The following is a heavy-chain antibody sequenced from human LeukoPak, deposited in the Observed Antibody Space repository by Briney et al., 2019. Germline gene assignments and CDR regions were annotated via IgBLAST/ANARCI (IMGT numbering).Heavy chain of an antibody. CDR3: ARVTSSRYFLDY. CDR2: ISGSGGST. CDR1: GFTFSSYA. Sequence: GGSLRLSCVASGFTFSSYAMSWVRQAPGKGLEWVSAISGSGGSTYYADSVKGRFTISRDNAKNSLYLQMNSLRAEDTAVYYCARVTSSRYFLDYWGQGTLVTVSS. D-gene: IGHD6-25*01. J-gene: IGHJ4*02. V-gene: IGHV3-23*01.